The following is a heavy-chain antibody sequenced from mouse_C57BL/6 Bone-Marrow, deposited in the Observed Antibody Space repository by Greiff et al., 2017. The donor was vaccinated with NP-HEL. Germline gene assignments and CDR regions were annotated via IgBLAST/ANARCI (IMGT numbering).Heavy chain of an antibody. Sequence: EVQRVESGGGLVQSGRSLRLSCATSGFTFSDFYMEWVRQAPGKGLEWIAASRNKANDYTTEYSASVKGRFIVSRDTSQSILYLQMNALRAEDTAIYYCARGSSPYYYAMDYWGQGTSVTVSS. V-gene: IGHV7-1*01. D-gene: IGHD1-1*01. J-gene: IGHJ4*01. CDR2: SRNKANDYTT. CDR1: GFTFSDFY. CDR3: ARGSSPYYYAMDY.